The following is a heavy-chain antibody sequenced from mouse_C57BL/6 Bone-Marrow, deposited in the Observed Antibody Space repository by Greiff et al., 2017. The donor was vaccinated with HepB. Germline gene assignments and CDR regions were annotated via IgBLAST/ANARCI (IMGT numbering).Heavy chain of an antibody. Sequence: VPLQQSGTVLARPGASVKMSCTTSGSTFTSYWMHWVKQRPGKCLEWIGAIYPGNSDTSYNQKFKGKATLTAVTSASTAYMDLSSLTTEDSAVYYCTTRDGYDGEDYAMDYWGQGTSVTVSS. J-gene: IGHJ4*01. CDR3: TTRDGYDGEDYAMDY. V-gene: IGHV1-5*01. CDR1: GSTFTSYW. CDR2: IYPGNSDT. D-gene: IGHD2-2*01.